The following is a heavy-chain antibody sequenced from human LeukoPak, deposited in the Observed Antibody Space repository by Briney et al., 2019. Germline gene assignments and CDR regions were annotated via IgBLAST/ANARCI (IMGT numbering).Heavy chain of an antibody. CDR3: SGRRAGPYYFEY. Sequence: PGGSLTLSCAAYGFKFSDYHMNWIRQAPGKGLEWISYISSRGTVTYYADSVQGRFTISRDSAENSWYLQMSALKAEDTAVYYCSGRRAGPYYFEYWGQGTLVTVSS. CDR1: GFKFSDYH. J-gene: IGHJ4*01. D-gene: IGHD1-26*01. CDR2: ISSRGTVT. V-gene: IGHV3-11*01.